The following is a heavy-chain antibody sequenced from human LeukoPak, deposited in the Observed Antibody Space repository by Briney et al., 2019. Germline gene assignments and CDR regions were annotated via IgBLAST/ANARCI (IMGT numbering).Heavy chain of an antibody. CDR1: GDSISSSSYY. D-gene: IGHD3-22*01. V-gene: IGHV4-39*01. CDR3: ARHPYYYDDSGHIHLDDFDY. Sequence: SETLSLTCTVSGDSISSSSYYWGWIRQPPGKGLEWIGSIYYSGSTYYNPSLKSRVTMSVDTSKNQFSLKLSSVTAADTALYYCARHPYYYDDSGHIHLDDFDYWGQGTLVTVSS. J-gene: IGHJ4*02. CDR2: IYYSGST.